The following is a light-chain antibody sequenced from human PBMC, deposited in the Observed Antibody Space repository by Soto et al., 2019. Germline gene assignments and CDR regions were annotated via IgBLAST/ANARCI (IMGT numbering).Light chain of an antibody. CDR2: GAS. CDR1: QSVTSSD. CDR3: QQYGTSPLT. Sequence: EIVLTQSPGTLSLSPGEGATLSCRAGQSVTSSDLAWYQQKPGQAPRLLIYGASNRAPGIPERFSGSGSGTDFTLTISSLEPEDFAVYYCQQYGTSPLTFGQGTRLEI. V-gene: IGKV3-20*01. J-gene: IGKJ5*01.